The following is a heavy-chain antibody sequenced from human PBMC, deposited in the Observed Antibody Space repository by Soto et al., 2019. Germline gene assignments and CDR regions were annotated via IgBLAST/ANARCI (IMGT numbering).Heavy chain of an antibody. CDR1: GGSFSGYY. CDR3: ARGMRYYDFWSGYTPPLRFDY. J-gene: IGHJ4*02. Sequence: PSETLSLTCAVYGGSFSGYYWSWIRQPPGKGLEWIGEIKHSGSTNYNPSLKSRVTISVDTSKNQFSLKLSSVTAADTAVYYCARGMRYYDFWSGYTPPLRFDYWGQGTLVTVSS. CDR2: IKHSGST. V-gene: IGHV4-34*01. D-gene: IGHD3-3*01.